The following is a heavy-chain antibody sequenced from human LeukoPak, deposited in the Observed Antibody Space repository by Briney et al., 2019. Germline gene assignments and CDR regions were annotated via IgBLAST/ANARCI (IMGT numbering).Heavy chain of an antibody. CDR3: ATFPPHYDSSGYLFPLGDY. Sequence: GGSLRLSCAASGFTFSSYWMHWVRHAPGKGLVWVSRINSDGSSTSYADSVKGRFTISRDNAKNTLYLQMNSLRAEDTAVYYCATFPPHYDSSGYLFPLGDYWGQGTLVTVSS. D-gene: IGHD3-22*01. CDR2: INSDGSST. V-gene: IGHV3-74*01. J-gene: IGHJ4*02. CDR1: GFTFSSYW.